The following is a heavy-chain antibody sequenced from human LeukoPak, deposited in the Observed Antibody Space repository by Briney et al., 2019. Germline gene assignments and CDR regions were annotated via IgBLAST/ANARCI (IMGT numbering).Heavy chain of an antibody. CDR1: GYSFTSYW. D-gene: IGHD3-9*01. CDR2: IYPGDSDT. Sequence: GESLKISCKGSGYSFTSYWIGWVRQMPGKGLEWMGIIYPGDSDTRYSPSFQGQVTISADKSISTAYLQWSSLKASDTAMYYCARRDYDILTGYYNYFDYWGLGTLVTVSS. J-gene: IGHJ4*02. CDR3: ARRDYDILTGYYNYFDY. V-gene: IGHV5-51*01.